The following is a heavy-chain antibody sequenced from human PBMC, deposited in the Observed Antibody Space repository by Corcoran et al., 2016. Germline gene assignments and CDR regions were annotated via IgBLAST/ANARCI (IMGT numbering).Heavy chain of an antibody. CDR1: GYSFTSYW. CDR2: IYPGDSDT. Sequence: EVQLVQSGAEVKKPGESLKISCKGSGYSFTSYWIGWVRQMPGKGLEWMGIIYPGDSDTRYSPSFQGQVTISADKSIITAYLQWSSLKASDTAMYYWARGNCSGGSCTMTHYYYDGMDVWGQGTTVTVSS. J-gene: IGHJ6*02. D-gene: IGHD2-15*01. CDR3: ARGNCSGGSCTMTHYYYDGMDV. V-gene: IGHV5-51*01.